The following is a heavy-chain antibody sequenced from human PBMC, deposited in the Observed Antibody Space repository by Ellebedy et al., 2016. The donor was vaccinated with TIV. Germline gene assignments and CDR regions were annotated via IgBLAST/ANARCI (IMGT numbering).Heavy chain of an antibody. CDR3: ARDPGGGGAYSDNWFDP. Sequence: GGSLRLSCAASGFTVSSNYMSWVRQAPGKGLEWVSAIYSGGSTYYADSVKGRFTISRDNSKNTVYLQMNSLRGEDTAVYFCARDPGGGGAYSDNWFDPWGQGTVVTVSS. D-gene: IGHD3-16*01. CDR2: IYSGGST. CDR1: GFTVSSNY. J-gene: IGHJ5*02. V-gene: IGHV3-53*01.